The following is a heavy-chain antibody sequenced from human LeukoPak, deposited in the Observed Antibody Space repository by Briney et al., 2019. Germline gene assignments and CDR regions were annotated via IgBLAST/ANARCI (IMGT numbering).Heavy chain of an antibody. CDR1: GGTFSSYA. D-gene: IGHD1-26*01. V-gene: IGHV1-69*04. CDR3: ASCSKGATAGDYYYGMDV. CDR2: IIPILGIA. J-gene: IGHJ6*02. Sequence: SVKVSYKASGGTFSSYAISWVRQAPGQGLEWMGRIIPILGIANYAQKFQGRVTITADKSTSTAYMELSSLRSEDTAVYYCASCSKGATAGDYYYGMDVWGQGTTVTVSS.